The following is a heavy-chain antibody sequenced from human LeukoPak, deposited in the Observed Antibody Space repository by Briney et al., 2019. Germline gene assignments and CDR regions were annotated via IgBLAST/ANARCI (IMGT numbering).Heavy chain of an antibody. CDR2: INRDGSDK. Sequence: GGSLRLSCAASGFTFTSHWMTWVRQAPGKGLERVANINRDGSDKYYVDSVKGRFTISRDNAKNSLYLQMNSLRAEDTAVYFCARESRAAERNDAFDIWGQGTMVTVSS. CDR1: GFTFTSHW. CDR3: ARESRAAERNDAFDI. J-gene: IGHJ3*02. V-gene: IGHV3-7*01. D-gene: IGHD6-13*01.